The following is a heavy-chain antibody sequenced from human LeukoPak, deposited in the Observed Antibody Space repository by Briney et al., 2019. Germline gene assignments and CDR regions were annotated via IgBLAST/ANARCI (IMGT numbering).Heavy chain of an antibody. V-gene: IGHV3-23*01. CDR1: GFTFNNYA. J-gene: IGHJ4*02. CDR2: ISGSGDRT. Sequence: PGGSLRLSCAASGFTFNNYAMSWVRQAPGKGLEWVSAISGSGDRTYYADSVKGRFTISRDNSKNTLYLQLNSLRAEDTAVYYCAKQGYSSSWLYFDYWGQGTLDTVSS. D-gene: IGHD6-13*01. CDR3: AKQGYSSSWLYFDY.